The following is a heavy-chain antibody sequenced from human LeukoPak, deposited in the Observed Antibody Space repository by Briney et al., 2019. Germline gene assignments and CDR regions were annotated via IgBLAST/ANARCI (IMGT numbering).Heavy chain of an antibody. Sequence: GGSLRLSCVASGFNFDDHTMHWVRQAPGKGLEWVSLINGDGGSTYFADSVKGRFAISRDNSKNSLFLQMNSLRAEDTAVYYCARARIYCSGGSCFDYYYYGMDVWGKGTTVTVSS. CDR1: GFNFDDHT. J-gene: IGHJ6*04. CDR3: ARARIYCSGGSCFDYYYYGMDV. V-gene: IGHV3-43*01. CDR2: INGDGGST. D-gene: IGHD2-15*01.